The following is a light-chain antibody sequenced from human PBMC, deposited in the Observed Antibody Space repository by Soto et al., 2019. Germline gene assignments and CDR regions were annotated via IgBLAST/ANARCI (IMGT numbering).Light chain of an antibody. J-gene: IGLJ1*01. CDR3: CSYAGSSTFEV. V-gene: IGLV2-23*03. CDR1: SSDVGSYNL. CDR2: EGS. Sequence: QSALTQPASVSGSPGQSITISCTGTSSDVGSYNLVSWYQQHPGKAPKLMIYEGSKRPSGVSNRFSGSKSGNTASLTISGLQAEDEADYYCCSYAGSSTFEVFGTVTKITVL.